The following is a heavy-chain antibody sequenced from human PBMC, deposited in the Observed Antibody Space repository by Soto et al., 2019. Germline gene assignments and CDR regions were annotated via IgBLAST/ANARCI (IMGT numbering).Heavy chain of an antibody. V-gene: IGHV1-24*01. D-gene: IGHD3-3*01. CDR1: GYTLTELS. CDR3: ATDTIFGVVMDTGLGY. CDR2: FDPEDGET. Sequence: ASVKVSCKVSGYTLTELSMHWVRQAPGKGLEWMGGFDPEDGETIYAQKFQGRVTMTEDTSTDTAYMELSSLRSEDTAVYYCATDTIFGVVMDTGLGYWGQGTPVTVS. J-gene: IGHJ4*02.